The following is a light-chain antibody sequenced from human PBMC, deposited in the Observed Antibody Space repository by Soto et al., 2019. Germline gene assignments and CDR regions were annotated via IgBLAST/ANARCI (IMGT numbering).Light chain of an antibody. V-gene: IGLV2-14*01. J-gene: IGLJ1*01. CDR3: SSYTSSSTFYV. CDR1: SSDVGGYNY. Sequence: QSVLTQPASVSGSPGQPITISCTGTSSDVGGYNYVSWYQQHPGKAPKLMIYEVSSRPPGVSIRFSGSKSGNTASLTISGLQAEDEADYYCSSYTSSSTFYVFGTGTKLTVL. CDR2: EVS.